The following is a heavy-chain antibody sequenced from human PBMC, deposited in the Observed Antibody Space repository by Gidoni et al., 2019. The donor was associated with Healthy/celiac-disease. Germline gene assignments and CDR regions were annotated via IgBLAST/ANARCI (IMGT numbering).Heavy chain of an antibody. CDR3: ARSDYGGTGWFDP. Sequence: QMQLVQSGAEVKKTGSSVKVSCKASGYTFTYRYLHWVRQAPGQALEWLGWITPFNGNTNYAQKFQDRVTITRDRSMSTAYMEPSSLRSEDTAMYYCARSDYGGTGWFDPWGQGTLVTVSS. V-gene: IGHV1-45*02. J-gene: IGHJ5*02. CDR2: ITPFNGNT. CDR1: GYTFTYRY. D-gene: IGHD4-17*01.